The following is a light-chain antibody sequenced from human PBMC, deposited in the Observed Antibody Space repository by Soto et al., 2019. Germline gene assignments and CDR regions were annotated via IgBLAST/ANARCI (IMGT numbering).Light chain of an antibody. CDR1: QSVSSN. Sequence: EIVMTQSPATLSVSPGERATLSCRASQSVSSNVAWYQQKPGQAPRLLIYRASSRATGIPARFSGSGSGTEFTLTISSLQSEDFATYYCQQYNNCSRDMCTFGQGTKVEIK. V-gene: IGKV3-15*01. CDR3: QQYNNCSRDMCT. J-gene: IGKJ2*02. CDR2: RAS.